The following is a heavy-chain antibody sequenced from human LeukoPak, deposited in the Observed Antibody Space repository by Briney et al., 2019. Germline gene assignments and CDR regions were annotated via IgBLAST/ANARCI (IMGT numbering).Heavy chain of an antibody. CDR2: IRYDGSDK. D-gene: IGHD2/OR15-2a*01. Sequence: GGSLRLSCAASGFTFSSYGMHWVRQAPGKGLEWVAFIRYDGSDKYYADSVKGRFTISRDNSKNTLYLQMISLRAEDTAVYYCAKDHRVLQDPWGQGTLVTVSS. CDR3: AKDHRVLQDP. V-gene: IGHV3-30*02. J-gene: IGHJ5*02. CDR1: GFTFSSYG.